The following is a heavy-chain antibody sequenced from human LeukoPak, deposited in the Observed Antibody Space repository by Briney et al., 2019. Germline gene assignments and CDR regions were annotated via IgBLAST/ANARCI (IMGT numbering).Heavy chain of an antibody. D-gene: IGHD2-8*01. CDR2: INPSGGST. CDR1: GYTFTSYY. J-gene: IGHJ3*02. Sequence: PGASVKVSCKASGYTFTSYYMHWVQQAPGQGLEWMGIINPSGGSTSYAQKFQGRVTMTRDMSTSTVYMELSSLRSEDTAVYYCARDRSRNVRDIVLMVYAIDAFDIWGQGTMVTVSS. CDR3: ARDRSRNVRDIVLMVYAIDAFDI. V-gene: IGHV1-46*01.